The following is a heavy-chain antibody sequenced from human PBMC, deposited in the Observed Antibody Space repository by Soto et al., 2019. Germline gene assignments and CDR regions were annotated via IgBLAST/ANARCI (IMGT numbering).Heavy chain of an antibody. CDR2: INPNTSAT. D-gene: IGHD1-26*01. CDR3: ARITWGCDHYYGMDV. V-gene: IGHV1-2*02. CDR1: GYIFTGYF. Sequence: QVQLVQSGAEVKKSGASVKVSCKASGYIFTGYFIQWLRQAPGQGLEWMGWINPNTSATNYAQKCEGGVTLARDTSLGAAYMELTSLRPDDTALYYCARITWGCDHYYGMDVWGQGTTVTVSS. J-gene: IGHJ6*02.